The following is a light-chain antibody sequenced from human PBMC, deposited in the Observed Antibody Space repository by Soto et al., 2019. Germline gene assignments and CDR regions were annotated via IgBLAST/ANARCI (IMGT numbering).Light chain of an antibody. Sequence: ELVKTQSPATLSGSPGERVTLSCRASQSVSGNLAWYQQKPGQAPRLLIYETSTRATGIPARFSGSGSGTDFTLTISSLQSEDFAIYYCQQNNKWPLTFGGGTKVEIK. CDR3: QQNNKWPLT. J-gene: IGKJ4*01. V-gene: IGKV3-15*01. CDR2: ETS. CDR1: QSVSGN.